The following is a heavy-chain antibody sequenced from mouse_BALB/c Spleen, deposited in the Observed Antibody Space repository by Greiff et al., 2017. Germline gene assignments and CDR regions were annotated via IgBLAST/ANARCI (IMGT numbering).Heavy chain of an antibody. CDR1: GYTFTDYV. CDR3: ARYGYDGYFDV. D-gene: IGHD2-2*01. V-gene: IGHV1-77*01. Sequence: VQLKESGPELVKPGASVKMSCKASGYTFTDYVISWVKQRTGQGLEWIGEIYPGSGSTYYNEKFKGKATLTADKSSNTAYMQLSSLTSEDSAVYFCARYGYDGYFDVWGAGTTVTVSS. J-gene: IGHJ1*01. CDR2: IYPGSGST.